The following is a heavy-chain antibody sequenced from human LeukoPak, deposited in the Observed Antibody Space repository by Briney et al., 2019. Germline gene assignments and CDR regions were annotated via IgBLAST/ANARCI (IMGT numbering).Heavy chain of an antibody. V-gene: IGHV2-5*02. D-gene: IGHD6-19*01. CDR2: IYWDDDK. CDR1: GFSLSTSGVG. Sequence: SGPTLVNPTQTLTLTCTFSGFSLSTSGVGVGWTRQPPGKALEWLALIYWDDDKRYSPSLKSRLTITKDTSKNQVVLTMTNMDPVDTATYYCAHLVLSTYSSASTYYLDYWGQGTLVTVSS. J-gene: IGHJ4*02. CDR3: AHLVLSTYSSASTYYLDY.